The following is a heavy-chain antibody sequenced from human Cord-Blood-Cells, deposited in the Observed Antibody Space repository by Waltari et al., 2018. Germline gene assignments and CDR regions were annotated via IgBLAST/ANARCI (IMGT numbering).Heavy chain of an antibody. CDR3: AGDGIAAAGTGDY. CDR2: INPSGGST. Sequence: QVQLVQSGAEVKKPGASVKVSCKASGYTFTSYYMHWVRQAPGQGLEWMGIINPSGGSTSYAQKFQGRVTMTRDTSTSTVYMELSSLRAEETAVYYCAGDGIAAAGTGDYWGQGTLVTVSS. V-gene: IGHV1-46*01. J-gene: IGHJ4*02. D-gene: IGHD6-13*01. CDR1: GYTFTSYY.